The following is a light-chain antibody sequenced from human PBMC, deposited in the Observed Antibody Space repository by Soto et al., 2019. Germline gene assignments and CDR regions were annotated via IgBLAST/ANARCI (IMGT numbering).Light chain of an antibody. J-gene: IGKJ4*01. CDR2: GES. V-gene: IGKV3-20*01. CDR1: PSVSSTY. Sequence: EIVLTQSPGTLSLSPGERATLSCRASPSVSSTYLAWYQQKPGQAPRLLIYGESSRATGIPDRFSGSGSGTDFTLTISRLEPEDFAVYYCQQYGGSPLTFGGGTKVEIK. CDR3: QQYGGSPLT.